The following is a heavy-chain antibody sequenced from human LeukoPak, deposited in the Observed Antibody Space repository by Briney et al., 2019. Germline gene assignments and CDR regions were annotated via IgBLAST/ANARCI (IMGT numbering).Heavy chain of an antibody. J-gene: IGHJ4*02. V-gene: IGHV3-23*01. Sequence: GSLRLSCAASGFTFSSYAMSWVRQAPGKGLEWVSAISGIGGSTYYADSVKGRFTISGDNSKNTLNLQMNSLRAEDTAVYYCASRGQLVPYYFDYWGQGTLVTVSS. D-gene: IGHD6-13*01. CDR3: ASRGQLVPYYFDY. CDR2: ISGIGGST. CDR1: GFTFSSYA.